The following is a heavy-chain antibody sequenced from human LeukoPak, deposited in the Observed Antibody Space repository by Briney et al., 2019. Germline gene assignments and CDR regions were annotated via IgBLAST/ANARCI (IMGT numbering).Heavy chain of an antibody. V-gene: IGHV3-48*01. Sequence: GGSLRLSCAASGFTFSSYTMNWVRQTPGKGLEWLAYITTGGSTKYYADSVKGRFTISRDNAKNSLYLQMTSLRGEDTAMYFCARGGPTVVTGLDYWGQGTLVTVSS. CDR2: ITTGGSTK. D-gene: IGHD4-23*01. CDR3: ARGGPTVVTGLDY. CDR1: GFTFSSYT. J-gene: IGHJ4*02.